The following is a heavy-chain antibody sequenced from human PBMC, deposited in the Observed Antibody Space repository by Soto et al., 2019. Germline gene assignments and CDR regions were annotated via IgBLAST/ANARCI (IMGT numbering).Heavy chain of an antibody. D-gene: IGHD5-12*01. Sequence: GASVKVSCKASGYTFTSYDINWVRQATGQGLEWMGWMNPNSGNTDYAQKFQGRVTMTRNTSISTAYMELSSLRSEDTAVYYCARVGYANYHYYGMDVWGQGTTVTVSS. J-gene: IGHJ6*02. CDR1: GYTFTSYD. CDR2: MNPNSGNT. V-gene: IGHV1-8*01. CDR3: ARVGYANYHYYGMDV.